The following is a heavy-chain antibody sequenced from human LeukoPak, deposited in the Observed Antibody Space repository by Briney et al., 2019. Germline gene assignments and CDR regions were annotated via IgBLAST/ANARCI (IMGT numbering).Heavy chain of an antibody. V-gene: IGHV3-48*02. CDR1: GFTFSSYS. CDR3: ARELYGSGSYMDY. D-gene: IGHD3-10*01. J-gene: IGHJ4*02. CDR2: ISSSSSTI. Sequence: GGSLRLSCAASGFTFSSYSMNWVRQAPGKGLEWCSWISSSSSTISYADSVKGRFTISRDNAKNSLYLLMNSLRDEDTAVYYCARELYGSGSYMDYWGKGTLVTVS.